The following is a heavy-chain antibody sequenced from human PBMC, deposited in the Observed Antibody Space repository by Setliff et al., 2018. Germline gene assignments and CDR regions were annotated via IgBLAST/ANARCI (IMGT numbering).Heavy chain of an antibody. CDR3: ARRETYYNFWSGYYAY. Sequence: ASVKVSCKASGGTFSSYAISWVRQAPGQGLEWMGRIIPVFGTANYAQKLQGRVTMTTDTSTSTAYMELRSLRSDDTAVYYCARRETYYNFWSGYYAYWGQGTLVTVSS. V-gene: IGHV1-69*05. D-gene: IGHD3-3*01. CDR2: IIPVFGTA. J-gene: IGHJ4*02. CDR1: GGTFSSYA.